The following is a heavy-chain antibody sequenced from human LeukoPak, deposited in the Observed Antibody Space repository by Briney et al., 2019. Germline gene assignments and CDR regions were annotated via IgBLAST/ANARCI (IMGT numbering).Heavy chain of an antibody. CDR3: VSPRGFSYGYFDY. CDR2: INHSGST. D-gene: IGHD5-18*01. Sequence: SETLSLTCAVYGGSFSGYYWSWIRQPPGKGLEWIGEINHSGSTNYNPSLKSRVTISVDTSKNQFSLTLGSVSATDTAVYYCVSPRGFSYGYFDYWGQGTLVTVSS. CDR1: GGSFSGYY. J-gene: IGHJ4*02. V-gene: IGHV4-34*01.